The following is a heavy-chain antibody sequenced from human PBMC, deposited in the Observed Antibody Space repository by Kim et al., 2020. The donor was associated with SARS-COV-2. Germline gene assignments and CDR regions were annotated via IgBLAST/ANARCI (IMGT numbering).Heavy chain of an antibody. CDR3: ARGTGHIVVDDSWFDP. Sequence: GGSLRLSCAASGFTFSSYSMNWVRQAPGKGLEWVSYISSSSSTIYYADSVKGRFTISRDNAKNSLYLQMNSLRDEDTAVYYCARGTGHIVVDDSWFDPWGQGTLVTVSS. CDR1: GFTFSSYS. V-gene: IGHV3-48*02. D-gene: IGHD2-21*01. J-gene: IGHJ5*02. CDR2: ISSSSSTI.